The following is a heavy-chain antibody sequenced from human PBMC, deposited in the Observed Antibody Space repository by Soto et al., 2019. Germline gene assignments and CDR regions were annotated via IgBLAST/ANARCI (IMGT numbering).Heavy chain of an antibody. V-gene: IGHV3-33*01. J-gene: IGHJ4*02. CDR3: ARGARDFDY. CDR1: GFTFDTYV. D-gene: IGHD3-16*01. Sequence: GWSLRLSCAASGFTFDTYVMPWVRQAPGRGLEWVALIWYDGSNKYYADSVKGRFTISRDNSKNTLYLQRNSLRAEDTAVYDCARGARDFDYWGQGTLVTVSS. CDR2: IWYDGSNK.